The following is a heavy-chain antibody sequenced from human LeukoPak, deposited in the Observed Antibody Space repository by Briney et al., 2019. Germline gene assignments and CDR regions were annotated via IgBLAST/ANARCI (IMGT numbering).Heavy chain of an antibody. V-gene: IGHV4-34*01. D-gene: IGHD2-2*01. J-gene: IGHJ4*02. CDR1: GGSFSGYY. Sequence: SETLSLTCAVYGGSFSGYYWSWIRQPPGKGLEWIGEIDHSGSTNYNPSLKSRVTISVDTSKNQFSLKLSSVTAADTAVYYCARVVVPAAVDYWGQGTLVTVSS. CDR2: IDHSGST. CDR3: ARVVVPAAVDY.